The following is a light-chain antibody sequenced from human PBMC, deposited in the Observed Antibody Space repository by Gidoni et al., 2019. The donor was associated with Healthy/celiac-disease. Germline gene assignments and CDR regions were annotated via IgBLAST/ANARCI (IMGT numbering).Light chain of an antibody. CDR2: LCS. V-gene: IGKV2-28*01. CDR3: MQALQTPLT. J-gene: IGKJ4*01. Sequence: DIVVTQSPLSLPVTPGEPASISCRSSQSLLHSNGYNYLDWYLQKPGQSPQLLIYLCSNRASGVPDRFSGSGSGTDFTLKISRVEAEDVGVYYCMQALQTPLTFGGXTKVEIK. CDR1: QSLLHSNGYNY.